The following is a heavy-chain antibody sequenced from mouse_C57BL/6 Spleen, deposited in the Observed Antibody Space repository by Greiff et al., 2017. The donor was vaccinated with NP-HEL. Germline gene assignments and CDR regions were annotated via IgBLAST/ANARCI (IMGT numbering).Heavy chain of an antibody. J-gene: IGHJ2*01. Sequence: QVQLKQPGAELVKPGASVKLSCKASGYTFTSYWMQWVKQRPGQGLEWIGEIDPSDSYTNYNQKFKGKATLTVDTSSSTAYMQLSSLTSEDSAVYYCARCPSITTVVATDYWGQGTTLTVSS. CDR3: ARCPSITTVVATDY. CDR1: GYTFTSYW. D-gene: IGHD1-1*01. V-gene: IGHV1-50*01. CDR2: IDPSDSYT.